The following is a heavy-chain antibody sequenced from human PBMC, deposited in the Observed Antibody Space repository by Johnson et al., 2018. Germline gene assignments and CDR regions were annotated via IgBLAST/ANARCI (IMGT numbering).Heavy chain of an antibody. CDR1: GFTFGDYA. CDR2: IRSKAYGGTT. CDR3: SKRYCSTWAAEYFQH. J-gene: IGHJ1*01. V-gene: IGHV3-49*03. D-gene: IGHD6-13*01. Sequence: VQLVESGGGLVQPGRSLRLSCTASGFTFGDYAMSWFRQAPGKGLEWVGFIRSKAYGGTTEYAASVKGRFTISRDDSKSIAYLQMNSLENEDTAVYYCSKRYCSTWAAEYFQHWGQGTLVTVSS.